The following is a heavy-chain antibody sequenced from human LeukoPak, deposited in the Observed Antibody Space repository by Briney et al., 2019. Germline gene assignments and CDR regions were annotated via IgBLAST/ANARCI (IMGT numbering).Heavy chain of an antibody. V-gene: IGHV4-34*01. D-gene: IGHD3-22*01. CDR1: GGSFSGYY. Sequence: SETLSLTCAVYGGSFSGYYWSWIRQPPGKGLEWIGEINHSGSTNYNPSLKSRVTISVDTSKNQFSLKLSSVTAADTAVYYCARGSSAEGGYYLCYFDYWGQGTLVTVSS. CDR2: INHSGST. J-gene: IGHJ4*02. CDR3: ARGSSAEGGYYLCYFDY.